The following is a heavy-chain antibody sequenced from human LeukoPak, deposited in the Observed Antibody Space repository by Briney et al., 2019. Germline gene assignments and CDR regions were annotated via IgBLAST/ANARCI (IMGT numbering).Heavy chain of an antibody. CDR1: GYTFTSYD. J-gene: IGHJ4*02. CDR2: MNPNSGNT. Sequence: ASVKVSCKASGYTFTSYDINWVRQATGQGLEGMGWMNPNSGNTGYEQKFQGRVTMTRNTSISTAYMELSSLRSEDTAVYYCARGLGKQQLVRGDYWGQGTLVTVSS. CDR3: ARGLGKQQLVRGDY. D-gene: IGHD6-13*01. V-gene: IGHV1-8*01.